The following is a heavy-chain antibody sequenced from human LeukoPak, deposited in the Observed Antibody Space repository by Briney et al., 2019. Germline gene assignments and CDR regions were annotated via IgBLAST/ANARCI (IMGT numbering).Heavy chain of an antibody. CDR1: GFTFSSYA. CDR2: ISGSGGST. CDR3: STDSLVLNY. V-gene: IGHV3-23*01. Sequence: PGGSLRLSCAASGFTFSSYAMSWVRQAPGKGLEWVSAISGSGGSTYYADSVKGRFTISRDNSKNTLYLQMNSLKTEDTGVYYCSTDSLVLNYWGQGTLVTVSS. J-gene: IGHJ4*02. D-gene: IGHD3-16*01.